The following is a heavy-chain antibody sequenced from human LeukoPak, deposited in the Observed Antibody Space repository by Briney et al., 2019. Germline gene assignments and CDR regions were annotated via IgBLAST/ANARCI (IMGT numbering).Heavy chain of an antibody. Sequence: ISGSGGSTYYADSVKGRFTISRDNSKNTLCLQMNSLRAEDTAVYYCAKHPATFYYDSSGYFGYWGQGTLVTVS. J-gene: IGHJ4*02. CDR3: AKHPATFYYDSSGYFGY. CDR2: ISGSGGST. V-gene: IGHV3-23*01. D-gene: IGHD3-22*01.